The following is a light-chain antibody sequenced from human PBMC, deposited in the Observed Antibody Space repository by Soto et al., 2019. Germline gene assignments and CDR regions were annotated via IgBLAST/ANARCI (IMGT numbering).Light chain of an antibody. CDR1: SSDVGGYNY. CDR2: EVT. CDR3: CSPAGDNTYV. J-gene: IGLJ1*01. Sequence: QSALTQPPSASGSPGQSVTISCTGTSSDVGGYNYVSWYQQHPGKAPKLMIYEVTKRPSGVPDRFSGSKSGNTASLTVSGLQAEDEADYFCCSPAGDNTYVFGTGTQLTVL. V-gene: IGLV2-8*01.